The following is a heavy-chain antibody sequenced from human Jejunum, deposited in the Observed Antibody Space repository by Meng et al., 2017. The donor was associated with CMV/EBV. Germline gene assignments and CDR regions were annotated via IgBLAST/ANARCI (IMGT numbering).Heavy chain of an antibody. Sequence: LGECGIKVQIRGDSVRDATKGSGVILTKYNIPGVRQAPGKGLVWLGMIMPTGGTDIGQKFQGSVTVTRDPFISTAYMELNSLTSVDGAIYYCAREEQGHDYWGQGTLVTVSS. CDR1: GVILTKYN. J-gene: IGHJ4*02. V-gene: IGHV1/OR15-1*04. CDR2: IMPTGGT. D-gene: IGHD1/OR15-1a*01. CDR3: AREEQGHDY.